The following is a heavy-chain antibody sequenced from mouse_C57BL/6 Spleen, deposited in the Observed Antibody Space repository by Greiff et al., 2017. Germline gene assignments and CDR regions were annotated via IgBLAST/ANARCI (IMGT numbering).Heavy chain of an antibody. J-gene: IGHJ4*01. CDR3: AKRGDYDDGYAMDY. V-gene: IGHV2-5*01. CDR1: GFSLTSYG. Sequence: VQLQESGPGLVQPSQSLSITCTVSGFSLTSYGVHWVRQSPGKGLEWLGVIWRGGSTDYNAAFMSRLSITKDNSKSQVFFKMNSLQADDTAIYYCAKRGDYDDGYAMDYWGQGTSVTVSS. CDR2: IWRGGST. D-gene: IGHD2-4*01.